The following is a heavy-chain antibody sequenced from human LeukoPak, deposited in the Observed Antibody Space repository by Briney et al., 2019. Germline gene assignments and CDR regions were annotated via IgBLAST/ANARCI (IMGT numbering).Heavy chain of an antibody. CDR2: INHSGST. J-gene: IGHJ3*02. V-gene: IGHV4-34*01. CDR1: GGSFSGYY. Sequence: PSETLSLTCAVYGGSFSGYYWSWIRQPPGKGLEWIGEINHSGSTNYNPSLKSRVTISVDTSKNQFSLKLSSVTAADTAVYYCARENIAVAGVYAFDIWGQGTMVTVSS. CDR3: ARENIAVAGVYAFDI. D-gene: IGHD6-19*01.